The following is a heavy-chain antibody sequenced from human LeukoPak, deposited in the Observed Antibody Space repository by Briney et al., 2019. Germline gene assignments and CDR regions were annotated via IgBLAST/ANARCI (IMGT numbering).Heavy chain of an antibody. CDR3: ARRCSYSSSDYYLDY. D-gene: IGHD5-18*01. V-gene: IGHV5-51*01. CDR1: GYSFTSYW. Sequence: GESLKISCKGSGYSFTSYWIGWVRQIPGKGLEWMGIIYPGDSDTRSSPSFQGQATISADKSISTAYLQWSSLKASDTAMYYCARRCSYSSSDYYLDYWGQGTLVTVSS. J-gene: IGHJ4*02. CDR2: IYPGDSDT.